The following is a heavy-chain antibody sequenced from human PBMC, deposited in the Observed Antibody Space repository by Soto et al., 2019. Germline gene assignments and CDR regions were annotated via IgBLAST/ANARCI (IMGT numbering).Heavy chain of an antibody. CDR3: ARVSGFFSISHFDP. CDR1: GDSVSSVNW. V-gene: IGHV4-4*02. D-gene: IGHD3-3*01. J-gene: IGHJ5*02. CDR2: IYHSGTT. Sequence: SETLSLTCVVCGDSVSSVNWWRWVRQAPGKGLEWIGEIYHSGTTNYNPSLTGRVTMSVDKSKNQFSLNLTSVTAADTAVYSCARVSGFFSISHFDPWDQGTLVTVSS.